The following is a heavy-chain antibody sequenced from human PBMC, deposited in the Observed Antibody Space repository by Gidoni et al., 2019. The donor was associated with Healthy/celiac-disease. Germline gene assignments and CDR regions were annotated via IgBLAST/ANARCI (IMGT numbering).Heavy chain of an antibody. D-gene: IGHD7-27*01. CDR2: IYYSGST. CDR3: ARVKPGDPDWFDP. J-gene: IGHJ5*02. CDR1: GGSISSYY. Sequence: QVQLQESGPGLVKPSETLSLTCTVPGGSISSYYWSWIRQPPGKGLEWIGYIYYSGSTNYNPSLKSRVTISVDTSKNQFSLKLSSVTAADTAVYYCARVKPGDPDWFDPWGQGTLVTVSS. V-gene: IGHV4-59*01.